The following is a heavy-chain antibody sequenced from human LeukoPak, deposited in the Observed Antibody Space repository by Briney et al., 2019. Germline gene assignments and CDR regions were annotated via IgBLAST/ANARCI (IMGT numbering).Heavy chain of an antibody. J-gene: IGHJ6*02. CDR2: ISYDGSNK. CDR1: GFTFSSYG. Sequence: GGSLRLSCAASGFTFSSYGMHWVRQAPGKGLEWVAVISYDGSNKYYADSVKGRFTISRDNSKNMLYLQMNSLRAEDTAVYYCAKVAAAGTNYGMDVWGQGTTVTVSS. D-gene: IGHD6-13*01. V-gene: IGHV3-30*18. CDR3: AKVAAAGTNYGMDV.